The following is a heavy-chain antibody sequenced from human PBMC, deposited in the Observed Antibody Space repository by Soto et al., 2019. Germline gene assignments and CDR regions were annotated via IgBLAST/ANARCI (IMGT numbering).Heavy chain of an antibody. CDR2: FRESGGIT. CDR3: ARPEIHLSWGNGPDY. V-gene: IGHV3-23*01. Sequence: GGSLRLSCAASGFGFTFSTSAMSWVRQAPGKGLEWVYTFRESGGITHYANSVKGRFTISRDTSKNMLYLQMNSLRADDTAVYYCARPEIHLSWGNGPDYWGQGTLVTVSS. CDR1: GFGFTFSTSA. J-gene: IGHJ4*02. D-gene: IGHD3-16*01.